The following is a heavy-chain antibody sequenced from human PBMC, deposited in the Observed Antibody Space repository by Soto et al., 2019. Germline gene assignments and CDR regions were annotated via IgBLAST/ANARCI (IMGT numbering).Heavy chain of an antibody. D-gene: IGHD6-19*01. Sequence: GGSLRLSCAASGFNFSSYVMHWVRQAPGKELEWVSVILYYGGNKYYAVSVKGRFTISRDNSKNTLYLQMNSLRAEDTAVYYCARDGQWLPRDGLRSSYYFDYWGQGTLVTVSS. J-gene: IGHJ4*02. V-gene: IGHV3-33*01. CDR2: ILYYGGNK. CDR1: GFNFSSYV. CDR3: ARDGQWLPRDGLRSSYYFDY.